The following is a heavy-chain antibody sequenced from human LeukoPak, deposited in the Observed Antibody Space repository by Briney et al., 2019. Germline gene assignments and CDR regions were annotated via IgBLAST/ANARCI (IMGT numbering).Heavy chain of an antibody. Sequence: ASVKVSCKASGYTFTSYDINWVRQATGQGLEWMGWMNPNSGNTGYAQKFQGRVTITRNTSISTAYIELSSLRSEDTAVYYCARDEPSGIAVAGTGYFDYWGQGTLVTVSS. J-gene: IGHJ4*02. D-gene: IGHD6-19*01. CDR1: GYTFTSYD. CDR2: MNPNSGNT. V-gene: IGHV1-8*03. CDR3: ARDEPSGIAVAGTGYFDY.